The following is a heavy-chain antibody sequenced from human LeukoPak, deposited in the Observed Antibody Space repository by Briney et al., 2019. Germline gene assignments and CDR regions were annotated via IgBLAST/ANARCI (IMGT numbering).Heavy chain of an antibody. Sequence: GGSLRLSCAASGFPFSDYSRTWVRQPPGKGLEWISYIGLSSGKTKYADSVKGRFTISGDNAKNSLYLQMNSLRVEDTAVYFCARDHNYAFDNWGQGILVTVSS. J-gene: IGHJ4*02. V-gene: IGHV3-48*04. CDR3: ARDHNYAFDN. CDR1: GFPFSDYS. CDR2: IGLSSGKT. D-gene: IGHD1-1*01.